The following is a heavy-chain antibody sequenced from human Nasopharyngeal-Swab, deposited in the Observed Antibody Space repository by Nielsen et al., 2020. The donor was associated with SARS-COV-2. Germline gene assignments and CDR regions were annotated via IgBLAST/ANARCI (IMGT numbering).Heavy chain of an antibody. CDR2: ISVYNGNT. CDR1: GYTFANYG. CDR3: ARAGVSAYYYDSGGFSSFDY. D-gene: IGHD3-22*01. Sequence: ASVKVSCKASGYTFANYGVSWVRQAPGQGLEWMGWISVYNGNTGYAQNFQGRVTMTTDTSTSTAYMELRSLRYDDTAVYYCARAGVSAYYYDSGGFSSFDYWGQGTRVTVSS. J-gene: IGHJ4*02. V-gene: IGHV1-18*01.